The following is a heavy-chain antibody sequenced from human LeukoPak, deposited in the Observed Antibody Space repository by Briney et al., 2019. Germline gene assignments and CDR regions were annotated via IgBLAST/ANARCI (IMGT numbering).Heavy chain of an antibody. J-gene: IGHJ6*02. Sequence: GGSLRLSCAASGFTFSSYAMSWVRQAPGQGLEWVSTLSDSGGDTYYADSVKGRFPISRDNSKSTLYLQMNSLRAEDTAVYYCTKVPYSDYGSGRPPFMDAWGQGTTVAISS. CDR2: LSDSGGDT. CDR1: GFTFSSYA. D-gene: IGHD3-10*01. CDR3: TKVPYSDYGSGRPPFMDA. V-gene: IGHV3-23*01.